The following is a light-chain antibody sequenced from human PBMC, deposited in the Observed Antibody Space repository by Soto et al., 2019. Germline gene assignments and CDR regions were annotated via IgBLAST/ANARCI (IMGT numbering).Light chain of an antibody. CDR3: QQRSNWT. CDR1: QSINSY. V-gene: IGKV3-11*01. CDR2: DAS. J-gene: IGKJ1*01. Sequence: EIVLTQSPATLSLSPGERATLSCRASQSINSYLAWYQQKPGQAPRLLSYDASIRATGIPARFSGSGSGTAFTLTISRLEPVDFAVYYCQQRSNWTFGEGTKLEIK.